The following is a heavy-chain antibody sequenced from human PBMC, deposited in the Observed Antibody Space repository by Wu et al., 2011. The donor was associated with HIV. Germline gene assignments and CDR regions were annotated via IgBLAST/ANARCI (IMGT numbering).Heavy chain of an antibody. D-gene: IGHD3-22*01. CDR3: AKGASDSSWVTYFDY. J-gene: IGHJ4*02. Sequence: QVQLVQSGAEVKKPGAFVKVSCKTSGYSFSNYDVNWVRQAPGQGLEWMGWVNPSSGESVYAQKFQGRVTLTGDTSKNTAYMELRNLKFDDTAVYFCAKGASDSSWVTYFDYWARGPWSPSPQ. CDR1: GYSFSNYD. V-gene: IGHV1-8*01. CDR2: VNPSSGES.